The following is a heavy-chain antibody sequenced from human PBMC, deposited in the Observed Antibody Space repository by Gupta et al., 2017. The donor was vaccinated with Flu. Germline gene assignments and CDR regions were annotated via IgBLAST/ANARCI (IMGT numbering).Heavy chain of an antibody. CDR3: AKDRYLGWSHFDY. J-gene: IGHJ4*02. D-gene: IGHD6-19*01. Sequence: EVQLVESGGGLVQPGRSLRPSCAASGFTFDDYAMHWVRQAPGKGLEWVSGINWNSGSIGYADSVKGRFTISRDNAKNSLYLQMNSLRAEDTALYYCAKDRYLGWSHFDYWGQGTLVTVSS. V-gene: IGHV3-9*01. CDR2: INWNSGSI. CDR1: GFTFDDYA.